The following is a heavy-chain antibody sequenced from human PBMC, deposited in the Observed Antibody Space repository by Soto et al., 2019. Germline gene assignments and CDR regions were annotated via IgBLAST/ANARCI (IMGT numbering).Heavy chain of an antibody. V-gene: IGHV3-21*01. CDR1: GFTFGSYN. J-gene: IGHJ4*02. CDR2: IGVSHSHI. D-gene: IGHD5-12*01. CDR3: ARDEDPDGYATSEFDY. Sequence: GSLRLSCEASGFTFGSYNINWVRQAPGKGLEWVSAIGVSHSHIYYVDSVKGRFTISRDNAKNSLYLQMNSLRAEDTAVYYCARDEDPDGYATSEFDYWGQGTLVTVSS.